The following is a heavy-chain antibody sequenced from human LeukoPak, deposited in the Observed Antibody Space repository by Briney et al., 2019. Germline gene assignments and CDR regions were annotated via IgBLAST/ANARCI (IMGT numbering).Heavy chain of an antibody. J-gene: IGHJ4*02. D-gene: IGHD1-26*01. CDR1: GFTFSSYS. CDR2: ISSSRSTI. Sequence: PGGSLRLSCAASGFTFSSYSMNWVRQAPGKGLEWVSYISSSRSTIYYADSVKGRSTISRDNAKNSLYLQMNSLRAEDTAVYYCARGTVGAKTNYFDYWGQGTLVTVSS. V-gene: IGHV3-48*04. CDR3: ARGTVGAKTNYFDY.